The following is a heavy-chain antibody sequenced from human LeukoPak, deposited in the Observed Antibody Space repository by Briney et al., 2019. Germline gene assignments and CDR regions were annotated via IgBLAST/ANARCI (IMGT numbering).Heavy chain of an antibody. V-gene: IGHV3-53*01. D-gene: IGHD3-22*01. CDR2: IFSDGST. Sequence: PGGSLRLSCAAPGFDASDNYMSWVRQAPGKGPDWVSLIFSDGSTYYADSVKGRFTVSRDNSMNTLYLQMNSLRAEDTAVYYCARVPHYYDDSGYYYHGNYYYGMDVWGQGTTVTVSS. CDR3: ARVPHYYDDSGYYYHGNYYYGMDV. J-gene: IGHJ6*02. CDR1: GFDASDNY.